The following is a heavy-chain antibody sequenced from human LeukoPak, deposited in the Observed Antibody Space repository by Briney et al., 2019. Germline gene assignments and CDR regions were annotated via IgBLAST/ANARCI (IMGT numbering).Heavy chain of an antibody. CDR1: GYSFTSYW. J-gene: IGHJ4*02. CDR2: IYPGYSDT. CDR3: ARGGTYYDILTGYSSYYFDY. D-gene: IGHD3-9*01. Sequence: GESLKISCKGSGYSFTSYWIGWVRQMPGKGLEWMGIIYPGYSDTRYSPSFQGQVTISADKSISTAYLQWSSLKASDTAMYYCARGGTYYDILTGYSSYYFDYWGQGTLVTVSS. V-gene: IGHV5-51*01.